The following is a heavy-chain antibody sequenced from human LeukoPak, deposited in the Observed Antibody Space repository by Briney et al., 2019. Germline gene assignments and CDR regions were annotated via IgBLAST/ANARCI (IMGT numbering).Heavy chain of an antibody. V-gene: IGHV3-23*01. CDR2: ISGSGGST. D-gene: IGHD5-18*01. Sequence: PGGSLRLSCAASGFTFSSYAITWVRQAPGKGLEWVPAISGSGGSTYYADSVKGRFTISRDNSKNTLYLQMNSLRAEDTAVYYCAKDGGEYNYGYSDFDYWGQGTLVTVSS. CDR3: AKDGGEYNYGYSDFDY. J-gene: IGHJ4*02. CDR1: GFTFSSYA.